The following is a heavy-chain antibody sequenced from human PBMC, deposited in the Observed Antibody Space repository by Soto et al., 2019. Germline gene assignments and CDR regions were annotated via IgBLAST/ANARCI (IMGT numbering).Heavy chain of an antibody. CDR2: INPSGGST. CDR1: RYTFTSYY. J-gene: IGHJ6*02. CDR3: ARGGGYCTNGVCYTRKDYGMDV. D-gene: IGHD2-8*01. V-gene: IGHV1-46*01. Sequence: ASVKVSCKACRYTFTSYYMHWVRQAPGPGLEWMGIINPSGGSTSYAQKFQGKVTMTRDTSTSTVYMELSSLRSEDTAVYYCARGGGYCTNGVCYTRKDYGMDVWGQGTTVTSP.